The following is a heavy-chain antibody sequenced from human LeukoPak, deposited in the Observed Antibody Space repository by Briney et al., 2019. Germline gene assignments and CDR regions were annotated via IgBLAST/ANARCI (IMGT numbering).Heavy chain of an antibody. D-gene: IGHD2/OR15-2a*01. CDR1: GFTFSSYA. J-gene: IGHJ3*02. CDR2: ISYDGSNK. Sequence: GSLRLSCAASGFTFSSYAMHWVRQAPGKGLEWVAVISYDGSNKYYADSVKGRFTISRDNSKNTLYLQMNSLRAEDTAVYYCASVRTAFDIWGQGTMVTVSS. V-gene: IGHV3-30-3*01. CDR3: ASVRTAFDI.